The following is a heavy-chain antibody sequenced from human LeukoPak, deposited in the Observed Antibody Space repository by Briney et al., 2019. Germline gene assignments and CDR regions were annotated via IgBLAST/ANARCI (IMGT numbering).Heavy chain of an antibody. D-gene: IGHD2-15*01. Sequence: SETLSLTCTVSGGSISSSSYYWGWIRQPPGKGLEWIGSYSGSTYYNPSLKSRVTISVDTSKNQFSLKLSSVTAADTAVYYCTQLGYCSGGSCYSVYWGQGTLVTVSS. J-gene: IGHJ4*02. CDR3: TQLGYCSGGSCYSVY. V-gene: IGHV4-39*07. CDR2: YSGST. CDR1: GGSISSSSYY.